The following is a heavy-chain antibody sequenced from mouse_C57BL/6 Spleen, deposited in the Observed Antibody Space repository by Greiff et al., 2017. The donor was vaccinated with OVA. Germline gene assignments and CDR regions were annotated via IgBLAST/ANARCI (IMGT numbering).Heavy chain of an antibody. D-gene: IGHD2-3*01. J-gene: IGHJ3*01. CDR2: IWGVGST. CDR3: VSEGYDGYAFAY. CDR1: GFSLTSYG. V-gene: IGHV2-6*01. Sequence: VHLVESGPGLVAPSQSLSITCTVSGFSLTSYGVDWVRQSPGKGLEWLGVIWGVGSTNYNSALKSRLSISKDNSKSQVFLKMNSLQTDDTAMYYCVSEGYDGYAFAYWGQGTLVTVSA.